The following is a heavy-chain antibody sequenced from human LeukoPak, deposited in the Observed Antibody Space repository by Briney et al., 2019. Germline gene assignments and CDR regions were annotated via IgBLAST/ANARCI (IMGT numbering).Heavy chain of an antibody. CDR3: ARDTYDSSGYYAHLDY. V-gene: IGHV3-23*01. CDR2: IIDSGDIT. D-gene: IGHD3-22*01. J-gene: IGHJ4*02. CDR1: GFTFSSYA. Sequence: GGSLRLSCEASGFTFSSYAMSWVRQAPGKGLEWVSGIIDSGDITYYANSVKGRFTISRDNSKNTLYLQMSSLRAEDTAVYYCARDTYDSSGYYAHLDYWGQGTLVTVSS.